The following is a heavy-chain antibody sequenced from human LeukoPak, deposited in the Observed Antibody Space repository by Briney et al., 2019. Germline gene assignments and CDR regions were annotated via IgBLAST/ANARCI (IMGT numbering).Heavy chain of an antibody. CDR3: ARRYYYNLGSFPFDF. J-gene: IGHJ4*02. Sequence: PSENLSLTCAVSGGPFSGYFWSWIRQSSGKGLEWIGEIHNSGTTNYNPSLNSRVTISEDTSKNQFYLNLSSVTAADTAVYYCARRYYYNLGSFPFDFWGQGTLVTVSS. V-gene: IGHV4-34*01. D-gene: IGHD3-10*01. CDR2: IHNSGTT. CDR1: GGPFSGYF.